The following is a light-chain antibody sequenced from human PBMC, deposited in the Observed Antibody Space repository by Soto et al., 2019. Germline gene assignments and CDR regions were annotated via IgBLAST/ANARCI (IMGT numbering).Light chain of an antibody. CDR2: AAS. V-gene: IGKV1-27*01. J-gene: IGKJ1*01. Sequence: DIQMTQSPSSLSASVGDRVTITCRASQGIRDSLAWYQQKPGEVPKLLIFAASALQSGVPSRFSGGGSGTDFTLTITNLQPEDVATYYCHSYHSSPSWTFGQGTRVEIK. CDR3: HSYHSSPSWT. CDR1: QGIRDS.